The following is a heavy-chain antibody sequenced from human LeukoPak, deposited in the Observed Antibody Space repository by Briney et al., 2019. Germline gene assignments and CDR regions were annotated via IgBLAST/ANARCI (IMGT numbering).Heavy chain of an antibody. V-gene: IGHV4-61*05. Sequence: PSETLSLTCTVSGGSISSSSYYWGWIRQPPGKGLEWIGYIYYSGSTNYNPSLKSRVTISVDTSKNQFSLKLSSVTAADTAVYYCARLRCGGDCYWGDFYFDYWGQGTLVTVSS. CDR1: GGSISSSSYY. D-gene: IGHD2-21*02. CDR3: ARLRCGGDCYWGDFYFDY. J-gene: IGHJ4*02. CDR2: IYYSGST.